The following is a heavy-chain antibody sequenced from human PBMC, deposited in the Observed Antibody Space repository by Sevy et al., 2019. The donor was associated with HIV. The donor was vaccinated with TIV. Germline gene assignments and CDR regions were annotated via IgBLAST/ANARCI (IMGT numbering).Heavy chain of an antibody. J-gene: IGHJ5*02. V-gene: IGHV1-24*01. CDR2: FDPQDLKT. Sequence: DAVKVSCKVSGYTLTKLSIDWVRQAPRKALERMGEFDPQDLKTISSQGFQGRLTMTVDRSTDTAYMEQSSLTSEDTAVYYCATVGLRYVSGSSSYQGDWFDPWGQGTLVNVSS. CDR1: GYTLTKLS. CDR3: ATVGLRYVSGSSSYQGDWFDP. D-gene: IGHD2-15*01.